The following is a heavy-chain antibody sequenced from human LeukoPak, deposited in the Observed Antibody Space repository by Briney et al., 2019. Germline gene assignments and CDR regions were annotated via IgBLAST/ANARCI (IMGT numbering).Heavy chain of an antibody. CDR3: AGDLLPGRYDSSGYYLPHY. D-gene: IGHD3-22*01. J-gene: IGHJ4*02. V-gene: IGHV3-30-3*01. Sequence: GRSLRLSCTASGFTFSSYAMHWVRQAPGKGLEWVAVISYDGSNKYYADSVKGRFTISRDNSKNTLYLQMNSLRAEDTAVYYCAGDLLPGRYDSSGYYLPHYWGQGTLVTVSS. CDR1: GFTFSSYA. CDR2: ISYDGSNK.